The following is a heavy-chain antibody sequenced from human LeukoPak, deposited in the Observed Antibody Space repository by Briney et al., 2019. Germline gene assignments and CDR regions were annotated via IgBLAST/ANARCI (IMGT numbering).Heavy chain of an antibody. CDR2: TYYRSKWYD. V-gene: IGHV6-1*01. CDR1: GDSVSSNSAA. D-gene: IGHD1-1*01. J-gene: IGHJ4*02. Sequence: SQTLSLTCAISGDSVSSNSAAWNWIRQSPSRGLEWLGRTYYRSKWYDDYAVSVKSRITINPDTSKNQFSLQFNSVTPEDTAVYYCARAVGNFGTVNYFDYWDQGALATVSS. CDR3: ARAVGNFGTVNYFDY.